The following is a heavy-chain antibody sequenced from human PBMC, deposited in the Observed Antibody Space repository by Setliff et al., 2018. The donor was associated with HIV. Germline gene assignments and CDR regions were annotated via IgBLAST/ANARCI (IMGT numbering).Heavy chain of an antibody. CDR2: IYYSGST. D-gene: IGHD3-22*01. CDR1: GGSVNSYH. J-gene: IGHJ4*02. V-gene: IGHV4-59*02. Sequence: PSETLSLTCSVSGGSVNSYHWSWIRQPPGKGLEWIGYIYYSGSTSYNPSLKSRVTISVDTSKNQFSLTLSSVTAADTAVYYCASRRQGMIAVVIDAYFDYWGQGTLVTVSS. CDR3: ASRRQGMIAVVIDAYFDY.